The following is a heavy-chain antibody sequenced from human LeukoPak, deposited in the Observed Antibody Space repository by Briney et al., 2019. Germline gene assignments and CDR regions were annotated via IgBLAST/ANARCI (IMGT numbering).Heavy chain of an antibody. CDR1: GFTFSSYA. CDR3: AKVFRGGGPRYFDY. Sequence: GGSLRLSCAASGFTFSSYAMSWVRQAPGKGLEWVSAISGSGGSTYADSVKGRFTISRDNSKNTLYLQMNSLRAEDTAVYYCAKVFRGGGPRYFDYGGQGTWVTVSS. D-gene: IGHD2-15*01. CDR2: ISGSGGST. J-gene: IGHJ4*02. V-gene: IGHV3-23*01.